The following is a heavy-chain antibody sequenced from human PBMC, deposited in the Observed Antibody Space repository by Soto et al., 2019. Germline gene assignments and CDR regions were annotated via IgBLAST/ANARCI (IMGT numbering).Heavy chain of an antibody. Sequence: GGSLRLSCAASGFTFSSYGMHWVRQAPGKGLEWVAVIWYDGSNKYYADSVKGRFTISRDNSKNTLYLQMNSLRAEDTAVYYCARDYRTAAGNPVLDYWGQGTLVTVSS. CDR3: ARDYRTAAGNPVLDY. CDR2: IWYDGSNK. V-gene: IGHV3-33*01. D-gene: IGHD6-13*01. CDR1: GFTFSSYG. J-gene: IGHJ4*02.